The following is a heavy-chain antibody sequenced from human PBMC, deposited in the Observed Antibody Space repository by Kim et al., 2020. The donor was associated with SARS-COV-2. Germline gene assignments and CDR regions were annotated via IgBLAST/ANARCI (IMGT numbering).Heavy chain of an antibody. V-gene: IGHV3-9*01. J-gene: IGHJ4*02. Sequence: SGKSRFTISRDNDKNYLYLQMNSLRAEDKALYYCAKDGSLPYDDSSGFQYWGQGTLVTVSS. CDR3: AKDGSLPYDDSSGFQY. D-gene: IGHD3-22*01.